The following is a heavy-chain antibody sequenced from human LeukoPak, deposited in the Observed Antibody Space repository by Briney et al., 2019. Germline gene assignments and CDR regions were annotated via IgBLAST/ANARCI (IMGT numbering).Heavy chain of an antibody. V-gene: IGHV3-33*01. CDR2: IWFDGSNK. J-gene: IGHJ5*02. CDR3: ARPLGYCSSTSCLGFDP. D-gene: IGHD2-2*01. Sequence: GALRLSCAASGFTFSNHGFHWVRQAPGKGLEWVALIWFDGSNKIYADSVKGRFTISRDDSKNTLYLQMSSLRAEDTAVYYCARPLGYCSSTSCLGFDPWGQGTLVTVSS. CDR1: GFTFSNHG.